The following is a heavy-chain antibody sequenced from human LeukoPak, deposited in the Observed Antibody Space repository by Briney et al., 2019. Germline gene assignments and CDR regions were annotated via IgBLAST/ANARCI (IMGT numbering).Heavy chain of an antibody. V-gene: IGHV3-21*01. CDR3: AREVVVPAAAFDY. CDR1: GFTFSSYS. J-gene: IGHJ4*02. Sequence: KPGGSLRLSCAASGFTFSSYSMNWVRQAPGKGLEWVSSISSSSSYIYYADSVKGRFTISRDNAKNSLYLQMNSLRAEDTAVYYCAREVVVPAAAFDYWGQGTLVTVSS. CDR2: ISSSSSYI. D-gene: IGHD2-2*01.